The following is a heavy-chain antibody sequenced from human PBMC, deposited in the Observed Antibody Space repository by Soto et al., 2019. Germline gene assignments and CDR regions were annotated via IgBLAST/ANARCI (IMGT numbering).Heavy chain of an antibody. V-gene: IGHV4-4*07. CDR2: IYTSASI. Sequence: PSETLSLTCSVSGADINTYSWTWIRQPAGKGLEWIGRIYTSASINYNPSLKGRVTLSVDTSTNQDSLRLASVTAADPAIYYCARDREAGYNFYYGMDVGGQGATVTASS. J-gene: IGHJ6*02. CDR1: GADINTYS. CDR3: ARDREAGYNFYYGMDV. D-gene: IGHD6-19*01.